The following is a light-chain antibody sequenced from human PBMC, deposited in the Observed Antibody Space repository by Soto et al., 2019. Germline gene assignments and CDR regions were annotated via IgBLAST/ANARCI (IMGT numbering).Light chain of an antibody. CDR1: QSVSSY. CDR2: DAS. J-gene: IGKJ4*01. V-gene: IGKV3-11*01. CDR3: HQRDTGVT. Sequence: EIVLTQTPATLSLSPGERATLSCRASQSVSSYVAWYQQNPGQAPRLLIYDASNRATGIPARFSGSGSGTDFTLTISSLEPEDFAVYYYHQRDTGVTFGGGTKVEIK.